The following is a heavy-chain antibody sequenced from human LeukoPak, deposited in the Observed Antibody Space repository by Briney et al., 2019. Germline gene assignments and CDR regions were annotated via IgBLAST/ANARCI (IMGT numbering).Heavy chain of an antibody. CDR1: GGSISSSGYY. CDR2: IYYSGST. D-gene: IGHD3-22*01. Sequence: SETLSLTCTVSGGSISSSGYYWGWIRQPPGKGLEWIGSIYYSGSTYYNPSLKSRVTISVDTSKHQFSLKLSSVTAADTAVYYCARQSGYYYEIDYWGQGTLVTVSS. V-gene: IGHV4-39*01. J-gene: IGHJ4*02. CDR3: ARQSGYYYEIDY.